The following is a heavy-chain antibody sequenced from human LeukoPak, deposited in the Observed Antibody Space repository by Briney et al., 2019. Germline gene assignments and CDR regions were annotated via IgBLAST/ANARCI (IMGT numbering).Heavy chain of an antibody. D-gene: IGHD1-1*01. V-gene: IGHV4-30-4*07. CDR2: IYYSRST. Sequence: PSQTLSLTCAVSGCSISSCGYSWSWIRQPPGRGLEWIGYIYYSRSTYYNPSLKSRITRSMDKSKIQFFLKLSFVTAADTAVDYCAKDGNERGAETDYMDVWGKGTTVTVSS. CDR3: AKDGNERGAETDYMDV. J-gene: IGHJ6*03. CDR1: GCSISSCGYS.